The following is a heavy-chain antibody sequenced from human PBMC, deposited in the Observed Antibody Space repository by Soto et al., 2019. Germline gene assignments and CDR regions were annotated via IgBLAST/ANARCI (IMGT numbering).Heavy chain of an antibody. CDR3: AKDMYYDYVWGSYKAFDI. J-gene: IGHJ3*02. CDR2: ISGSGGST. D-gene: IGHD3-16*01. V-gene: IGHV3-23*01. CDR1: GFTFSSYA. Sequence: PGGSLRLSCAASGFTFSSYAMSWVRQAPGKGLEWVSAISGSGGSTYYADSVKGRFTISRDNSKNTLYLQMNSLRAGDTAVYYCAKDMYYDYVWGSYKAFDIWGQGTMVTVSS.